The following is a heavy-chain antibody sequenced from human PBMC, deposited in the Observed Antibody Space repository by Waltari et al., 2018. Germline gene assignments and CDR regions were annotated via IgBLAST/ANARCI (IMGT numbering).Heavy chain of an antibody. J-gene: IGHJ4*02. CDR3: AKSRGFEY. CDR1: GFTFSRYW. V-gene: IGHV3-7*01. D-gene: IGHD2-2*01. Sequence: EVQLVESGGGLVQPGGSLRLSCGASGFTFSRYWMSWVRQTPGKGLEWVANINYEGSQKYYADSVKGRFTISRDNAKNSLYLQMNSLRVEDTAVYYCAKSRGFEYWGQGTLITVSS. CDR2: INYEGSQK.